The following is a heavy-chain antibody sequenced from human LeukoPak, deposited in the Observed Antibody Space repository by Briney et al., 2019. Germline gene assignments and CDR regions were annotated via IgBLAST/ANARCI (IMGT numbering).Heavy chain of an antibody. Sequence: GASVKVSCKASGNTFTSYAISWVRQAPGQGLDWMGWISAYNGNTNYAQKLQGRVTMTTDTSTSTAYMELRSLRSDDTAVYYCATDNYYDSSGYSFDYWGQGTLVTVSS. CDR1: GNTFTSYA. CDR3: ATDNYYDSSGYSFDY. V-gene: IGHV1-18*01. CDR2: ISAYNGNT. J-gene: IGHJ4*02. D-gene: IGHD3-22*01.